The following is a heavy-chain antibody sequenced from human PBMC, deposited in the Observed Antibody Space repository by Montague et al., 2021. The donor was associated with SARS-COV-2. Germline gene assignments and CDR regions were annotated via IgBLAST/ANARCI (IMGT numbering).Heavy chain of an antibody. V-gene: IGHV4-39*01. Sequence: SETLSLTCVVSSGSISPSDTHYWGWIRQAPGKGLEWIATISYSGSTSYNPPLRSRVTISVDTSKNQFSLKLSSVTAADTAVYYCARGAPTITMIVVVFTGAGWYFGLWGRGTLVTVSS. D-gene: IGHD3-22*01. CDR2: ISYSGST. CDR1: SGSISPSDTHY. CDR3: ARGAPTITMIVVVFTGAGWYFGL. J-gene: IGHJ2*01.